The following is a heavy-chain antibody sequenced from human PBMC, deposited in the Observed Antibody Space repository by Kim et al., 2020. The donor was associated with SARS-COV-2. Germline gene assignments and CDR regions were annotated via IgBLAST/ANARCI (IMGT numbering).Heavy chain of an antibody. V-gene: IGHV1-69*13. CDR1: GGTFSSYA. Sequence: SVKVSCKASGGTFSSYAISWVRQAPGQGLEWMGGIIPIFGTANYAQKFQGRVTITADESTSTAYMELSSLRSEDTAVYYCARGKTVTTTIYYYGMDVWGQGTTVTVSS. J-gene: IGHJ6*02. CDR2: IIPIFGTA. CDR3: ARGKTVTTTIYYYGMDV. D-gene: IGHD4-4*01.